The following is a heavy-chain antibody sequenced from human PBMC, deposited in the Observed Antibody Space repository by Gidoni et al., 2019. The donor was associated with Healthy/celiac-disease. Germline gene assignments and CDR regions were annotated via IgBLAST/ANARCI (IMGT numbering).Heavy chain of an antibody. CDR1: GGSFSGYY. V-gene: IGHV4-34*01. Sequence: QVQLQQWGAGLLKPSETLSLTCAVYGGSFSGYYWSWIRQPPGKGLEWIGEINHSGSTNYNPSLKSRVTISVDTSKNQFSLKLSSVTAADTAVYYCARQRITMVRGGYTNFDYWGQGTLVTVSS. CDR2: INHSGST. J-gene: IGHJ4*02. CDR3: ARQRITMVRGGYTNFDY. D-gene: IGHD3-10*01.